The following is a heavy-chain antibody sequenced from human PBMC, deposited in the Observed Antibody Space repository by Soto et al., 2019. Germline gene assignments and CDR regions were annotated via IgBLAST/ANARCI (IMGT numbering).Heavy chain of an antibody. V-gene: IGHV3-30*18. CDR2: ISYDGSDK. D-gene: IGHD3-16*01. CDR1: GFTFSSYA. J-gene: IGHJ4*02. CDR3: AKPLGDLPPKSYAN. Sequence: QVQLVESGGGVVQPGRSLRLSCAASGFTFSSYAMHWVRQAPGKGLEWVAVISYDGSDKYYADSVKGRFTISRDNSKNTLTMKRNSLRADDRAVFYWAKPLGDLPPKSYANGAQEPLITVS.